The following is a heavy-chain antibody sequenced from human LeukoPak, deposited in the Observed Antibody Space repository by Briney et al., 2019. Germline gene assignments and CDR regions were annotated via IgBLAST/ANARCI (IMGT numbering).Heavy chain of an antibody. CDR3: AKGTKAVAGTLVDY. CDR1: GFTFSNYA. D-gene: IGHD6-19*01. J-gene: IGHJ4*02. CDR2: ISGSGGST. V-gene: IGHV3-23*01. Sequence: QPGGSLRLSCATSGFTFSNYAMGWVRQAPGKGLEWVSAISGSGGSTYYADSVKGRFTISRDNSKNTLYLQMNSLRAEDTAVYYCAKGTKAVAGTLVDYWGQGTLVTVSS.